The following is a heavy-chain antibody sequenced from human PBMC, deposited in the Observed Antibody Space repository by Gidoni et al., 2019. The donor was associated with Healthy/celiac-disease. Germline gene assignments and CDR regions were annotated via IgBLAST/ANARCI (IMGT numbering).Heavy chain of an antibody. V-gene: IGHV1-69*06. D-gene: IGHD2-2*01. J-gene: IGHJ6*02. Sequence: QVQLVQSGAEVKKPGSSVKVSCKASGGTFSSYAISWVRQAPGQGLEWMGGIIPIFGTANYAQKFQGRVTITADKSTSTAYMELSSLRSEDTAVYYCARASIVVVPAAIDYYYGMDVWGQGTTVTVSS. CDR3: ARASIVVVPAAIDYYYGMDV. CDR2: IIPIFGTA. CDR1: GGTFSSYA.